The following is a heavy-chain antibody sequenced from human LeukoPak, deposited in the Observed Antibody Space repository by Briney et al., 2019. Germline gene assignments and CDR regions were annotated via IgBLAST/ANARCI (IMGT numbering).Heavy chain of an antibody. CDR2: INWNGGST. V-gene: IGHV3-20*04. D-gene: IGHD6-13*01. J-gene: IGHJ5*02. CDR1: GFMFSSYW. Sequence: GGSLRLSCTASGFMFSSYWMSWVRQAPGKGLEWVSGINWNGGSTGYADSVKGRFTISRDNAKNSLYLQMNSLRAEDTALYYCARESSSWRNWFDPWGQGTLVTVSS. CDR3: ARESSSWRNWFDP.